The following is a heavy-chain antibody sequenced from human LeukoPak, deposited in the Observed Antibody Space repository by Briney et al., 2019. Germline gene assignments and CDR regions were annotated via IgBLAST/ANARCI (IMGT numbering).Heavy chain of an antibody. J-gene: IGHJ5*02. CDR2: IKQDGSEK. CDR1: GFTFSRYW. CDR3: AKGSSGYFVDL. D-gene: IGHD3-22*01. Sequence: GGSLRLSCAASGFTFSRYWMSWVRQAPGKGLEWVANIKQDGSEKYYVDSAKGRFTISRDNAMDSLYLQINSLRAEDTAVYYCAKGSSGYFVDLWGQGTLVTVSS. V-gene: IGHV3-7*01.